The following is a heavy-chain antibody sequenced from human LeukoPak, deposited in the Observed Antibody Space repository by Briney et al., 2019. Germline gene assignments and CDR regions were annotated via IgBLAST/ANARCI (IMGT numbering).Heavy chain of an antibody. CDR1: GFTFSNAC. D-gene: IGHD3-3*01. V-gene: IGHV3-15*07. CDR3: TTDYYDFCSRHL. Sequence: PGGTLRLSCGASGFTFSNACMNWVRHAPGKGLEWVGRIKSKTDGGTTDYAAPVKGRFTISRDDSKNTLYLQMNSLKTEDTAVYYCTTDYYDFCSRHLWGQGTLVTVSS. J-gene: IGHJ4*02. CDR2: IKSKTDGGTT.